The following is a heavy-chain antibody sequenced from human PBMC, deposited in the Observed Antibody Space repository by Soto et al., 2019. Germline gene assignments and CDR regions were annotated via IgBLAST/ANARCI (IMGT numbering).Heavy chain of an antibody. CDR1: GFTFSSYA. CDR2: ISYDGSNK. J-gene: IGHJ4*02. Sequence: PGGSLRLSCAASGFTFSSYAMHWVRQAPGKGLEWVAVISYDGSNKYYADSVKGRFTISRDNSKNTLYLQMNSLRAEDTAVYYCASKYYFDYWGQGTLVTVSS. V-gene: IGHV3-30-3*01. CDR3: ASKYYFDY.